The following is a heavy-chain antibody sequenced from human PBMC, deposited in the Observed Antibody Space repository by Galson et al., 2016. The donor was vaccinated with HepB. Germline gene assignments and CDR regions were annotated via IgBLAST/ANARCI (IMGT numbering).Heavy chain of an antibody. D-gene: IGHD6-19*01. J-gene: IGHJ3*02. CDR2: ISAGGGRT. V-gene: IGHV3-23*01. CDR1: GFTFDSYD. Sequence: SLRLSCAVSGFTFDSYDMSWVRQAPGKGPEWVSAISAGGGRTNYVDSVKGRFTISRDNSKSTLYLQTNSLRVDDTALYYCAKDRASRLSSRGWLTNDALDIWGQGTMVTVSS. CDR3: AKDRASRLSSRGWLTNDALDI.